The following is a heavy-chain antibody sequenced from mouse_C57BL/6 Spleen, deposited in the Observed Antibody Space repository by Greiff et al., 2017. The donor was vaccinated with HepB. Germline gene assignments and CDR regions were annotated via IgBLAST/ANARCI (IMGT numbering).Heavy chain of an antibody. CDR2: IYPRDGST. CDR3: AKVSGSSYYAMDY. J-gene: IGHJ4*01. V-gene: IGHV1-85*01. D-gene: IGHD1-1*01. Sequence: VQLQQSGPELVKPGASVKLSCKASGYTFTSYDINWVKQRPGQGLEWIGWIYPRDGSTKYNEKFKGKATLTVDTSSSTAYMELHSLTSEDSAVYFCAKVSGSSYYAMDYSGQGTSVTVSS. CDR1: GYTFTSYD.